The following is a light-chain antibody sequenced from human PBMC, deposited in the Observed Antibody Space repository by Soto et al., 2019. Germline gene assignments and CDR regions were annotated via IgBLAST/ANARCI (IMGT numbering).Light chain of an antibody. V-gene: IGLV1-44*01. Sequence: QSVLTQSPSASGTPGQRVTISCSGSRSNIGTYTVNWYQQLPGTAPTLLIYRNHQRPSGVPDRFSGSKSGTSASLAIGGPPSEDEPDYYCAAWDDSLRAVVFGGGTKLTVL. CDR2: RNH. J-gene: IGLJ2*01. CDR1: RSNIGTYT. CDR3: AAWDDSLRAVV.